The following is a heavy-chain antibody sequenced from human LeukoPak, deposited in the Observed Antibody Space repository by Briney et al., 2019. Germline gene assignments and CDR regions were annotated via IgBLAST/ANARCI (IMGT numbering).Heavy chain of an antibody. Sequence: SGGSLRLSRAPSGFTLCSYGMHWVPHAPGKGLEWVAFIRYDGSNQYSADSVKGRFTITSYNSKYTLYLQVNSLRAADTAVCYNTTPLSYWGQGTLVTVSS. CDR3: TTPLSY. CDR1: GFTLCSYG. V-gene: IGHV3-30*02. J-gene: IGHJ4*02. CDR2: IRYDGSNQ.